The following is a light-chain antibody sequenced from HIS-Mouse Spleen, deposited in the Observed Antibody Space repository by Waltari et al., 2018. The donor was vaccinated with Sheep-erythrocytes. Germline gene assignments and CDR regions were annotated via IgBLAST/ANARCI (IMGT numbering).Light chain of an antibody. CDR3: QVWDSSSDHPGV. CDR2: EVS. J-gene: IGLJ2*01. V-gene: IGLV2-18*01. Sequence: QSALTQPPSVSGSPGQSVTISCTGTSSDVGSYNRVSWYQQPPGTAPKLMIYEVSNRPAGVPDRFSGSNAGNTATLTISRVEAGDEADYYCQVWDSSSDHPGVFGGGTKLTVL. CDR1: SSDVGSYNR.